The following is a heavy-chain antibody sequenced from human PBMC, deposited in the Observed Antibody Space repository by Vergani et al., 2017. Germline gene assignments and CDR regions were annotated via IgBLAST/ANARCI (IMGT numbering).Heavy chain of an antibody. J-gene: IGHJ5*02. CDR3: ARGIKYCSSTSCDIWWFDP. CDR1: GGSISSGSYY. D-gene: IGHD2-2*02. CDR2: IYTSGST. Sequence: QVQLQESGPGLVKPSQTLSLTCTVSGGSISSGSYYWSWIRQPAGKGLEWIGRIYTSGSTNYNPSLKSRVTMSVDTSKNQFSLKLSSVTAADTAVYYCARGIKYCSSTSCDIWWFDPWGQGTLVTVSS. V-gene: IGHV4-61*02.